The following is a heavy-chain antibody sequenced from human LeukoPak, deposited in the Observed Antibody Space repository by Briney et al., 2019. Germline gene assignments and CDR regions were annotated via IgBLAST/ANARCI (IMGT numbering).Heavy chain of an antibody. D-gene: IGHD4-17*01. Sequence: PSETLSLTCSVSGASISRTTYYWGWIRQPPGKGLEWIGSVFHTGTAYYNPSPRSRVTLSVDTSKNQFSLKMSSVTAADTAVYYCTKNDVGDYGTWGQGTLVAVSS. J-gene: IGHJ5*02. V-gene: IGHV4-39*01. CDR2: VFHTGTA. CDR3: TKNDVGDYGT. CDR1: GASISRTTYY.